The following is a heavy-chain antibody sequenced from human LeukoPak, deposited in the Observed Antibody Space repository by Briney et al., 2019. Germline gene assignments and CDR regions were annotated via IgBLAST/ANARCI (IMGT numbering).Heavy chain of an antibody. CDR2: ISRRGSTK. Sequence: GGSLRLSCAASGFTFSDYNMRWIRQAPGKGLEGVSSISRRGSTKYYADSVKGRFTISRDNAKNSLFLQMNSLRAEDTAVYYCARVLRYCSGGNCYSGGLGYMDVWGKGTTVTISS. D-gene: IGHD2-15*01. J-gene: IGHJ6*03. CDR3: ARVLRYCSGGNCYSGGLGYMDV. V-gene: IGHV3-11*01. CDR1: GFTFSDYN.